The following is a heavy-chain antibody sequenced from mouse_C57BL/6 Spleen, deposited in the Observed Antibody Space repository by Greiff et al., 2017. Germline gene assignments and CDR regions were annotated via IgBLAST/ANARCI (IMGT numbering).Heavy chain of an antibody. CDR2: ISDGGSYT. CDR1: GFTFSSYA. CDR3: ARGLGRGFAY. J-gene: IGHJ3*01. D-gene: IGHD4-1*01. V-gene: IGHV5-4*01. Sequence: EVHLVESGGGLVKPGGSLKLSCAASGFTFSSYAMSWVRQTPEKRLEWVATISDGGSYTYYPDNVKGRFTISRDNAKNNLYLQMSHLKSEDTAMYYCARGLGRGFAYWGQGTLVTVSA.